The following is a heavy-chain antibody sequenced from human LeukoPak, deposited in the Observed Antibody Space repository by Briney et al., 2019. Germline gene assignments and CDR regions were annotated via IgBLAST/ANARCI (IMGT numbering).Heavy chain of an antibody. CDR3: ARDLGYVSSGYYVSLDY. J-gene: IGHJ4*02. Sequence: ASVKVSCKASGYTFTSYGISWVRQAPGQGLVWMGWISAYNGNTNYAQKFQGRVTMTTDTSTSTAYMELRSLRSDDTAVYYCARDLGYVSSGYYVSLDYWGQGTLVTVSS. V-gene: IGHV1-18*01. D-gene: IGHD3-22*01. CDR1: GYTFTSYG. CDR2: ISAYNGNT.